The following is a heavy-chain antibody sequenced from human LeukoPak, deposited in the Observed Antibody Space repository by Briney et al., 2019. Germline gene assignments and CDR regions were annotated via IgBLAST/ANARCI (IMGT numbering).Heavy chain of an antibody. CDR1: GYTFTSYA. CDR2: INTNTENP. J-gene: IGHJ5*02. V-gene: IGHV7-4-1*02. Sequence: ASVKVSCKASGYTFTSYAMNWVRQAPGQGLEWMGWINTNTENPTYAQGFTGRLVFSLDTSVSTAYLQISSLKAEDTAVYYCARDDTYYYDSSGYLTRFDPWGQGTLVTVSS. D-gene: IGHD3-22*01. CDR3: ARDDTYYYDSSGYLTRFDP.